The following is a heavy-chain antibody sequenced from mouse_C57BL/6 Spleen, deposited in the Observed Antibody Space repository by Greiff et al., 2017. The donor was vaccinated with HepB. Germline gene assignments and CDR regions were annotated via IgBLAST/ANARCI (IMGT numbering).Heavy chain of an antibody. CDR3: ARTGTLAWFAY. V-gene: IGHV1-59*01. D-gene: IGHD4-1*01. CDR2: IDPSDSYT. CDR1: GYTFTSYW. Sequence: QVQLKQPGAELVRPGTSVKLSCKASGYTFTSYWMHWVKQRPGQGLEWIGVIDPSDSYTNYNQKFKGKATLTVDTSSSTAYMQLSSLTSEDSAVYYCARTGTLAWFAYWGQGTLVTVSA. J-gene: IGHJ3*01.